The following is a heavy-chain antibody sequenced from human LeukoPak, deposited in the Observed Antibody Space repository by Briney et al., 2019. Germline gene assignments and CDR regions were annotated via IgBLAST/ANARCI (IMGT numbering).Heavy chain of an antibody. CDR2: INPNSGGT. V-gene: IGHV1-2*02. CDR1: GYTFTGYY. J-gene: IGHJ3*02. CDR3: ARVRLYYYGSSGYYYEDAFDI. Sequence: ASVKVSCKASGYTFTGYYMHWVRQAPGQGLEWMGWINPNSGGTNYAQKFQGRVTMTRDTSISTAYMELSRLRSDDTAVYYCARVRLYYYGSSGYYYEDAFDIWGQGTMVTVSS. D-gene: IGHD3-22*01.